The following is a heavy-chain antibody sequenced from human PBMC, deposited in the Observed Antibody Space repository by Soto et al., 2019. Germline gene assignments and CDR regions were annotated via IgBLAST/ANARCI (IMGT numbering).Heavy chain of an antibody. CDR2: IYYSGST. Sequence: TLSLTCTVSGGSISSSSYYWGWIRQPPGKGLEWIGSIYYSGSTYYNPSLKSRVTISVDTSKNQFSLKLSSVTAADTAVYYCARHGGNQRDYYYYMDVWGKGTTVTVSS. V-gene: IGHV4-39*01. CDR3: ARHGGNQRDYYYYMDV. J-gene: IGHJ6*03. CDR1: GGSISSSSYY. D-gene: IGHD3-16*01.